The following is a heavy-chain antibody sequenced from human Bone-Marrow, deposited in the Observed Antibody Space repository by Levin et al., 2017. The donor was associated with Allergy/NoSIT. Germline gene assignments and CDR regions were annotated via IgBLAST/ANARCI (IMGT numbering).Heavy chain of an antibody. CDR2: INPNSGGT. CDR1: GYTFTGYY. J-gene: IGHJ4*02. V-gene: IGHV1-2*02. CDR3: ARDLYLSHYSPPYY. D-gene: IGHD2-15*01. Sequence: ASVKVSCKASGYTFTGYYMHWVRQAPGQGLEWMGWINPNSGGTNYAQKFQGRVTMTRDTSISTAYMELSRLRSDDTAVYYCARDLYLSHYSPPYYWGQGTLVTVSS.